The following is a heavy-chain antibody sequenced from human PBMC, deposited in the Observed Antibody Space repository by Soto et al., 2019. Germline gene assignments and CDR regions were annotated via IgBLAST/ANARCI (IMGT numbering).Heavy chain of an antibody. CDR3: ANLQRLFEPAY. J-gene: IGHJ4*02. CDR2: IYYSGST. CDR1: GGSISSSSYY. V-gene: IGHV4-39*01. D-gene: IGHD3-3*01. Sequence: PSETLSLTCTVSGGSISSSSYYWGWIRQPPGKGLEWIGSIYYSGSTYYNPSLKSRVTISVDTSKNQFSLKLSSVTAADTAVYYYANLQRLFEPAYWGQGTLVTVS.